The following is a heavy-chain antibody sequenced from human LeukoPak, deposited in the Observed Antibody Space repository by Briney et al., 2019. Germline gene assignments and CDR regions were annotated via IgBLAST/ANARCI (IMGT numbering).Heavy chain of an antibody. J-gene: IGHJ4*02. CDR2: IYYSGTT. Sequence: ASETLSLTCTVSGASINSYYWSWIRQPPGKGLEWIGYIYYSGTTNDNPSLESRVTISVDTSKNHFSLKLSSVTAADTAVYYCARRGAVTFDYWGQGTLVTVSS. CDR1: GASINSYY. D-gene: IGHD4-17*01. V-gene: IGHV4-59*08. CDR3: ARRGAVTFDY.